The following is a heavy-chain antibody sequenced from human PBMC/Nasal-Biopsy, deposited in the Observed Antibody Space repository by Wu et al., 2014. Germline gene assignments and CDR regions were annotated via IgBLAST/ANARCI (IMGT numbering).Heavy chain of an antibody. J-gene: IGHJ3*01. CDR2: ISGSGDST. CDR1: GFTFSSYA. CDR3: AKGRSFCSGGTCYRSGAFDV. V-gene: IGHV3-23*01. D-gene: IGHD2-15*01. Sequence: LRLSCAVSGFTFSSYAMSWVRQAPGKGLEWVSYISGSGDSTYYADSVKGRFTISRDNSKNTLYLQMNGLRTEDTAVYYCAKGRSFCSGGTCYRSGAFDVWAKGQWSPSLQ.